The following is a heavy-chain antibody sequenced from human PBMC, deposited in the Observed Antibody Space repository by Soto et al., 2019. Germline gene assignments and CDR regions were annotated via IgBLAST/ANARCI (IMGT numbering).Heavy chain of an antibody. D-gene: IGHD6-13*01. CDR1: SGSVSGGSYY. Sequence: SETLSLTCTVSSGSVSGGSYYWSWIRQPPGKGLEWIGYIYYSGSTNYNPSLKSRVTISVDTSKNQFSLKLSSVTAADTAVYYCGGGGGAAAANWGQGTLVTVSS. J-gene: IGHJ4*02. V-gene: IGHV4-61*01. CDR3: GGGGGAAAAN. CDR2: IYYSGST.